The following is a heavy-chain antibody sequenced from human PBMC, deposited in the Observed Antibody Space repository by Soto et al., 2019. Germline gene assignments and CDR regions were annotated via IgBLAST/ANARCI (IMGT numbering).Heavy chain of an antibody. Sequence: SETLSLTCTVSGGSISSGGYYWSWIRQHPGKGLEWIGYIYYSGSTYYNPSLKSRVTISVDTSKNQFSLKLSSVTAADTAVYYCARDVQSSSAKFYYYYGMDVWGQGTTVPVSS. CDR1: GGSISSGGYY. D-gene: IGHD6-6*01. CDR3: ARDVQSSSAKFYYYYGMDV. J-gene: IGHJ6*02. V-gene: IGHV4-31*03. CDR2: IYYSGST.